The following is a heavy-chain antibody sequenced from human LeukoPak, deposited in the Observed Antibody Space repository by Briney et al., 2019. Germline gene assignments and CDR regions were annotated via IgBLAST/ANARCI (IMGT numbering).Heavy chain of an antibody. D-gene: IGHD2-21*01. CDR3: ARDTSYSFQH. CDR1: GGSISSSTYY. J-gene: IGHJ1*01. Sequence: SETLSLTCTVSGGSISSSTYYWGWIRQPPGRGLEWIGTIYYSGSTYYNPSLKSRLTISVDTSKNQFSLKLSSVTAADTAVYYCARDTSYSFQHWGQGTLVTVSS. V-gene: IGHV4-39*07. CDR2: IYYSGST.